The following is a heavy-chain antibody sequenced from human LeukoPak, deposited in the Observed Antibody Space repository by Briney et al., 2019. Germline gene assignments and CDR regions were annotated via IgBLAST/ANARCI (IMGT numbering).Heavy chain of an antibody. J-gene: IGHJ4*02. CDR2: ISGSDNIA. D-gene: IGHD6-13*01. Sequence: PGGSLRLSCAASGFIFRSYSMNWVRQAPGKGLEWVSSISGSDNIAYFADSVKGRFTISRDNSKNTLSLQMNSLRAEDTAVYYCAKDRSAAAPYCFDYWGQGTLVTVSS. V-gene: IGHV3-23*01. CDR3: AKDRSAAAPYCFDY. CDR1: GFIFRSYS.